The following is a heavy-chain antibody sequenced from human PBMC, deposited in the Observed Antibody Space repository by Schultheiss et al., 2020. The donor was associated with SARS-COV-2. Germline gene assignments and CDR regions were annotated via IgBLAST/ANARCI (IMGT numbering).Heavy chain of an antibody. CDR2: INPSGGST. V-gene: IGHV1-46*01. J-gene: IGHJ4*02. CDR3: ARETPIAAAGHTSDY. D-gene: IGHD6-13*01. CDR1: GYTFTSYY. Sequence: ASVKVSCKASGYTFTSYYMHWVRQAPGQGLEWMGIINPSGGSTSYAQKFQGRVTMTRDTSTSTVYMELSSLRSEDTAVYYCARETPIAAAGHTSDYWGQGTLVTVSS.